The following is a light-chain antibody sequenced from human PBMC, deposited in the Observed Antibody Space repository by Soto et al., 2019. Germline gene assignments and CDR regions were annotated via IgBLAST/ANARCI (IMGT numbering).Light chain of an antibody. CDR1: QSISNY. CDR2: AAS. J-gene: IGKJ1*01. Sequence: DIQMTQSPSSLSASVGDRVIITCRTSQSISNYLNWYQHKPGKAPKVLISAASNLQSGVPSRFSGSGSGTVFTLTISSLQPEDFATYYCQQYMSYSFGQGTKVDNK. V-gene: IGKV1-39*01. CDR3: QQYMSYS.